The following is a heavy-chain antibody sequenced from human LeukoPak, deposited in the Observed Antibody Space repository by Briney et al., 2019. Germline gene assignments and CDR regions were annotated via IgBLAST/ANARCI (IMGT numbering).Heavy chain of an antibody. CDR1: GGSISSYY. J-gene: IGHJ1*01. Sequence: PSETLSLTCTVSGGSISSYYWSWIRQPPGKGLEWIGYIYYSGSTNYNPTLKSRVTISVDTSKNQFSLKLSSVTAADTAVYYCALVGSSSRYFQHWGQGTLVTVSS. CDR3: ALVGSSSRYFQH. CDR2: IYYSGST. D-gene: IGHD6-6*01. V-gene: IGHV4-59*12.